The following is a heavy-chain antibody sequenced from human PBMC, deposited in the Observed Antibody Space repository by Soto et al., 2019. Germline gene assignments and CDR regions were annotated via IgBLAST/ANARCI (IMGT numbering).Heavy chain of an antibody. D-gene: IGHD6-13*01. CDR2: VTPSGRS. CDR3: ARQIASSWDSFDY. V-gene: IGHV4-34*01. CDR1: GGSFSSYF. J-gene: IGHJ4*02. Sequence: QVQLQQWGARLLKPSETLSLTCAVYGGSFSSYFWNWVRQPPGKGLEWIGEVTPSGRSNYNPSLKSRVTISKDTSKNQFSLEVSSVTAADTAVYYCARQIASSWDSFDYWGQGALVTVSS.